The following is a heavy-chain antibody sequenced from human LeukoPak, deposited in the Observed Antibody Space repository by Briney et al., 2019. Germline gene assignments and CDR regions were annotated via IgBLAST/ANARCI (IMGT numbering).Heavy chain of an antibody. CDR3: GRVGGRSKAAKGDAFDI. J-gene: IGHJ3*02. CDR1: GFTFSNYW. CDR2: IDNAGSIT. V-gene: IGHV3-74*03. D-gene: IGHD6-6*01. Sequence: GGSLRLSCAASGFTFSNYWIHWVRQAPGKGLVWVSRIDNAGSITTYADSVKGRFTISRDNAQNSMYLQMNSLRAEDTAVYYCGRVGGRSKAAKGDAFDIWGQGTMVTVSS.